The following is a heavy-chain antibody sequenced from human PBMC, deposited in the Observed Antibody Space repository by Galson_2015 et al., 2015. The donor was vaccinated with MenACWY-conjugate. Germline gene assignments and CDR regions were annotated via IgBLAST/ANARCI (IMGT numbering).Heavy chain of an antibody. J-gene: IGHJ6*02. V-gene: IGHV3-23*01. CDR2: ISGTSDYI. CDR3: ARYQDILIGLREEYYVMDH. D-gene: IGHD3-9*01. CDR1: GFTVINYA. Sequence: SLRLSCAASGFTVINYALTWVRQTPGKGLEWVSSISGTSDYIFYADSVKGRFTISRDNSRKTLYLHMDGLRAEDTAVYYCARYQDILIGLREEYYVMDHWGQGTTGTVSS.